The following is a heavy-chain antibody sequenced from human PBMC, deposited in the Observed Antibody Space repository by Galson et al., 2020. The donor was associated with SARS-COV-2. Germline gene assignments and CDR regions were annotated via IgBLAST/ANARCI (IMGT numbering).Heavy chain of an antibody. CDR3: AAGPVAGTGE. J-gene: IGHJ4*02. V-gene: IGHV4-61*02. D-gene: IGHD6-19*01. CDR1: GGSISGTDYH. CDR2: IHSSGST. Sequence: SETLSLTCAASGGSISGTDYHWSWLPQPAGQGLEWIGRIHSSGSTNYNPSLKSRVAISVDTSKNQFSLKLTSVTAADTAVYFCAAGPVAGTGEWGQGTLVTVSS.